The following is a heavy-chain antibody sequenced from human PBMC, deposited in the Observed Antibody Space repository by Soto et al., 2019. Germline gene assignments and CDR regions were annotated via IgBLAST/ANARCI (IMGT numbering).Heavy chain of an antibody. CDR3: ARADDCTNGVCYPYYFDY. V-gene: IGHV1-8*01. D-gene: IGHD2-8*01. J-gene: IGHJ4*02. CDR2: MNPNSGNT. CDR1: GYTFTSYD. Sequence: ASVKVSCKASGYTFTSYDINWVRQATGQGLEWMGWMNPNSGNTGYAQKFQGRVTMTRNTSISTAYMELSSLRSEDTAVYYCARADDCTNGVCYPYYFDYWGQGTLVTVSX.